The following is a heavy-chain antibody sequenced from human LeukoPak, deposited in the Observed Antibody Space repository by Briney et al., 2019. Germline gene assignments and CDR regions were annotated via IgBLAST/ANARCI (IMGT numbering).Heavy chain of an antibody. J-gene: IGHJ3*01. CDR1: GFSFNIHG. Sequence: ASVKVSCETSGFSFNIHGFSWVRQAPGQGLEWMGWISGYNHNTNYAQTFQDRVTLTADTSSTTVYMGMRSLRSDDTAMYYCARLRNKDAGGFYPDGFDFWGQGTMVTVSS. D-gene: IGHD3-22*01. CDR2: ISGYNHNT. CDR3: ARLRNKDAGGFYPDGFDF. V-gene: IGHV1-18*01.